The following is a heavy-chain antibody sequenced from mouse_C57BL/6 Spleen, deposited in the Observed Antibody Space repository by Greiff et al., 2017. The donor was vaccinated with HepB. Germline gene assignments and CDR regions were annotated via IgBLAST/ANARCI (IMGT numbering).Heavy chain of an antibody. CDR3: TTPYYYGSSYPHYYAMDY. CDR2: IDPENGDT. Sequence: EVQLQQSGAELVRPGASVKLSCTASGFNIKDDYMHWVKQRPEQGLEWIGWIDPENGDTEYASKFQGKATITADTSSNTAYLQLSSLTSEDTAVYYCTTPYYYGSSYPHYYAMDYWGQGTSVTVSS. J-gene: IGHJ4*01. D-gene: IGHD1-1*01. V-gene: IGHV14-4*01. CDR1: GFNIKDDY.